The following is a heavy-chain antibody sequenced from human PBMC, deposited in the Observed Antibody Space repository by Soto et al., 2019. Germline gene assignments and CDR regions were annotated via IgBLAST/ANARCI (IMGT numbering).Heavy chain of an antibody. Sequence: SETLSLTCAVYGGSFSGYYWGWIRQPPGKGLEWIGEINHSGSTNYNPSLKSRVTISVDTSKNQFSLKLSSVTAADTAVYYCARGRYYCSSTSCPNGAAAGNPVPFDYWGQGTLVTVSS. D-gene: IGHD2-2*01. CDR1: GGSFSGYY. CDR3: ARGRYYCSSTSCPNGAAAGNPVPFDY. CDR2: INHSGST. J-gene: IGHJ4*02. V-gene: IGHV4-34*01.